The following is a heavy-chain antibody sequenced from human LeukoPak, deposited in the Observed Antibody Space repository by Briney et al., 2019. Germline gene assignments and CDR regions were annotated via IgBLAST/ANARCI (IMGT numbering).Heavy chain of an antibody. V-gene: IGHV4-59*01. CDR2: IYNIGST. D-gene: IGHD5-18*01. CDR3: ARGASGYSYG. J-gene: IGHJ4*02. CDR1: GGSISSYF. Sequence: SETLSLTCTVSGGSISSYFWSWIRQPPGKGLEWIGNIYNIGSTNYNPSLKSRVTISIDTSKNQFSLNLSSVTAADTAVYYCARGASGYSYGWGQGTLVTVSS.